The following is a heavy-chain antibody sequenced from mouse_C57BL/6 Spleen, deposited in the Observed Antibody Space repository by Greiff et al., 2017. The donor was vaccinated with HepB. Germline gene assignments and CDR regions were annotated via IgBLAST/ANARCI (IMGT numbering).Heavy chain of an antibody. CDR1: GYTFTSYW. Sequence: QVQLQQPGAELVKPGASVKMSCKASGYTFTSYWITWVKQRPGQGLEWLGDIYPGSGSTNYNEKFKSKAKLTVDTSSSTAYMHLCSLTSEDSAVYYCAREAYYYGSSFDYWGQGTTLTVAS. D-gene: IGHD1-1*01. CDR3: AREAYYYGSSFDY. J-gene: IGHJ2*01. V-gene: IGHV1-55*01. CDR2: IYPGSGST.